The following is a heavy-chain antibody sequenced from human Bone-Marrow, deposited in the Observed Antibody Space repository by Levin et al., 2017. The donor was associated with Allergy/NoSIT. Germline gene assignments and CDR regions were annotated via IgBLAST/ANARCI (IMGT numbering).Heavy chain of an antibody. D-gene: IGHD6-13*01. CDR1: SGSINHNY. CDR2: IYYNGAT. CDR3: ARLGQLGSAHYFDY. J-gene: IGHJ4*02. Sequence: SQTLSLTCTVSSGSINHNYWSWIRPPPGKALEFIAYIYYNGATNYNPSLRSRATISVDTSMNHFSLKLSSVTAADTAIYYCARLGQLGSAHYFDYWGQGTLVTVSS. V-gene: IGHV4-59*08.